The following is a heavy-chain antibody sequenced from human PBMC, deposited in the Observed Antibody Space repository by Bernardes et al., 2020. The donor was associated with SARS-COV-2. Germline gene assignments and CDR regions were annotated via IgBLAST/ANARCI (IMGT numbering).Heavy chain of an antibody. D-gene: IGHD1-26*01. CDR3: ARAPSGISYPNAFDF. J-gene: IGHJ3*01. CDR1: GYKFTDYW. V-gene: IGHV5-51*01. CDR2: IYPGDSDT. Sequence: GASLKISCRGSGYKFTDYWIGWVRQTPGKGLEWMGIIYPGDSDTKYTPSFRGQVTISADRSVTTAYLQWSGLKASDSAKYYCARAPSGISYPNAFDFWGQGTTVTVSS.